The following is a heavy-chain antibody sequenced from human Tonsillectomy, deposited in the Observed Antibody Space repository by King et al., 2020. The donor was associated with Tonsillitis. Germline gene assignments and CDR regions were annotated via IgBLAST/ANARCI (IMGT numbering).Heavy chain of an antibody. V-gene: IGHV3-7*01. CDR1: TFLFSNYW. CDR2: IRQDASQK. D-gene: IGHD1-1*01. Sequence: VQLVESGGGLVQPGGSLRLSCTGSTFLFSNYWMTWIRLAPGKGLEWVAAIRQDASQKFYMDSVKGRFTISRDNTYNSLYLQMNSLRVEDTAVYFCISGVNADYWGQGTLVTVSS. J-gene: IGHJ4*02. CDR3: ISGVNADY.